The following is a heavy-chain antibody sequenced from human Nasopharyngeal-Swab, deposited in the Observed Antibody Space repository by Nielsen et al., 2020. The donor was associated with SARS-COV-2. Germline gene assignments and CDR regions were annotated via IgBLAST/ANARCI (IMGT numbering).Heavy chain of an antibody. V-gene: IGHV3-30*04. J-gene: IGHJ6*02. D-gene: IGHD7-27*01. CDR2: ISYDGSNK. CDR1: GFTFSSYA. Sequence: GGSLRLSCAASGFTFSSYAMHWVRQAPGKGLEWVAVISYDGSNKYYADSVKGRFTISRDNSKTTLYLQMNSLRAEDTAVYYCARALWGSYYYGMDVWGQGTTVTVSS. CDR3: ARALWGSYYYGMDV.